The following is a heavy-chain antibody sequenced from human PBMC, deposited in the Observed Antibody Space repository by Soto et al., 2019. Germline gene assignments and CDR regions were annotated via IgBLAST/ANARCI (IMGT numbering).Heavy chain of an antibody. D-gene: IGHD3-10*01. CDR2: IWYDGSNK. J-gene: IGHJ5*02. CDR1: GFTFSSYG. V-gene: IGHV3-33*01. CDR3: ARGFYGSGSYYTYSWFDP. Sequence: GGSLRLSCAASGFTFSSYGMHWVRQAPGKGLEWVAVIWYDGSNKYYADSVKGRFTISRDNSKNTLYLQMNSLRAEDTAVYYCARGFYGSGSYYTYSWFDPWGQGTLVTVSS.